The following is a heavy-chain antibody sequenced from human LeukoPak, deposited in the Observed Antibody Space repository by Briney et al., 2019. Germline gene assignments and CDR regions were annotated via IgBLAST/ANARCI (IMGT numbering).Heavy chain of an antibody. Sequence: PSQTLSLTCAISGDSVSSNGATWNWIRQSPSRGLEWLGRTYYRSKWYNEYAPSVKGRIAFNPDTSKNQFSLQLNSVTPEDTAVYYCARALSRYFDYWGQGTLVAVSS. D-gene: IGHD5/OR15-5a*01. V-gene: IGHV6-1*01. CDR1: GDSVSSNGAT. CDR2: TYYRSKWYN. J-gene: IGHJ4*02. CDR3: ARALSRYFDY.